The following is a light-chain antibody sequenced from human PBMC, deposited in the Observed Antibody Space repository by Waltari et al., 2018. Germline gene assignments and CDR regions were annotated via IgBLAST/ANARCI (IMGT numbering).Light chain of an antibody. CDR3: GTWDSTLSVEV. CDR2: DNV. J-gene: IGLJ2*01. CDR1: SSTVGNNY. Sequence: QSMLTQPPSVSAAPGQRVTISCSGSSSTVGNNYVSWYQQLPGTAPKLLIYDNVWRPSGSPDRSSVSKSGTSATLGITGLQTGDEADYYCGTWDSTLSVEVFGAGTKLTVL. V-gene: IGLV1-51*01.